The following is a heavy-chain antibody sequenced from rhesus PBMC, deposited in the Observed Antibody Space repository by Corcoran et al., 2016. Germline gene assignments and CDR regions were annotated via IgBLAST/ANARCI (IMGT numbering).Heavy chain of an antibody. D-gene: IGHD6S26*01. V-gene: IGHV3-8*01. J-gene: IGHJ4*01. CDR3: ARDRYSSGWSYFDY. Sequence: EVQLVETGGGLVQPGGSLKLSCAASGFSFSSYGMSWVRQVPGKGLEWYSTINSGGDNTHYADSLKGRFTISKENAKNTLYLQMDSLRAEDTAVYYCARDRYSSGWSYFDYWGQGVLVTVSS. CDR2: INSGGDNT. CDR1: GFSFSSYG.